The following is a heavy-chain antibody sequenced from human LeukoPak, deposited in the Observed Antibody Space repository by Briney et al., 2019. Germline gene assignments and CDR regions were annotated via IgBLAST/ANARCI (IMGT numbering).Heavy chain of an antibody. CDR2: ISGSGGST. CDR1: GFTFTNAW. J-gene: IGHJ4*02. D-gene: IGHD7-27*01. V-gene: IGHV3-23*01. Sequence: GGSLRLSCAASGFTFTNAWMSWVRQAPGKGLEWVSAISGSGGSTYYADSVKGRFTISRDNSKNTLYLQMNSLRAEDTAVYYCAKDFTHLGYFDYWGQGTLVTVSS. CDR3: AKDFTHLGYFDY.